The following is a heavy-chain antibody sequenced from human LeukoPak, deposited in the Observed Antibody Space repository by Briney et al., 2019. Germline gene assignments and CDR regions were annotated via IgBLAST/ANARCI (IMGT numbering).Heavy chain of an antibody. CDR2: IKSKTDGGTT. V-gene: IGHV3-15*01. CDR1: GFTFSNAW. D-gene: IGHD1-26*01. Sequence: GGSLRLSYAASGFTFSNAWMSWVRQAPGKGLEWVGRIKSKTDGGTTNYAAPVKGRFTISRDDSKNTLYLQMNSLKTEDTAVYYCTTVGVGATWGLFDYWGQGTLVTVSS. CDR3: TTVGVGATWGLFDY. J-gene: IGHJ4*02.